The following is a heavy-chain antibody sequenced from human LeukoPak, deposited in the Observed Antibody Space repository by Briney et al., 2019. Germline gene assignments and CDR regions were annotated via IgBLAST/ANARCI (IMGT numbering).Heavy chain of an antibody. CDR1: GGSISSYY. CDR2: IYTSGST. CDR3: ARHEYSSSPNYY. J-gene: IGHJ4*02. D-gene: IGHD6-6*01. V-gene: IGHV4-4*09. Sequence: PSETLSLTCTVSGGSISSYYWSWIRQPPGKGLEWIGYIYTSGSTNYNPSLKSRVTISVDTSKNQFSLKLSSVTAADTAVYYCARHEYSSSPNYYWGQGTLVTVSS.